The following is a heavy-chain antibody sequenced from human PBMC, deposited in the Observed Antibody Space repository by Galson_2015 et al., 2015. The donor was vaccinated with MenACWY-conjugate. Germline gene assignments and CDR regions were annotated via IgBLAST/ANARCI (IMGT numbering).Heavy chain of an antibody. J-gene: IGHJ6*03. V-gene: IGHV3-30*02. CDR1: GFPFSSYA. D-gene: IGHD3-16*01. CDR3: AKDLAGSVSYYYYYYTDV. Sequence: LRLSCAASGFPFSSYALHWVRQAPGKGLEWVAFIRYDGSDKYYADSVKGRFTISRDNSKNTLYLQMNSLRAEDTGVYYCAKDLAGSVSYYYYYYTDVWGKGTTVTVSS. CDR2: IRYDGSDK.